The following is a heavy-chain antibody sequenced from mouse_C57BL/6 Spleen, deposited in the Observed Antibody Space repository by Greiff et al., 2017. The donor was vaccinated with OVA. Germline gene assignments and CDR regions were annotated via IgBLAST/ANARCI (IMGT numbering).Heavy chain of an antibody. J-gene: IGHJ3*01. D-gene: IGHD1-1*01. CDR2: IRNKANGYTT. CDR3: ARSYYYGPFAY. CDR1: GFTFTDYY. V-gene: IGHV7-3*01. Sequence: EVMLVESGGGLVQPGGSLSLSCAASGFTFTDYYMSWVRQPPGKALEWLGFIRNKANGYTTEYSASVKGRFTISRDNSQSILYLQMNALRAEDSATYYCARSYYYGPFAYWGQGTLVTVSA.